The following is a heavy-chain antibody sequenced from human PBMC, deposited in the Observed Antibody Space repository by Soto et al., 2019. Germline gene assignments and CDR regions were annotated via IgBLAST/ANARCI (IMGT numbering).Heavy chain of an antibody. Sequence: QVQLQESGPGLVKPSQTLSLTCTVSGGSISSGDYYWSWIRQPPGKGLEWIGYIYYSGSTYYNPSLKSRVTIAVDTSKNQFSLKLSSVTAADTAVYYCARESDNCSSTSCYHISAFDIWGQGTMVTVSS. J-gene: IGHJ3*02. CDR3: ARESDNCSSTSCYHISAFDI. CDR2: IYYSGST. V-gene: IGHV4-30-4*01. CDR1: GGSISSGDYY. D-gene: IGHD2-2*01.